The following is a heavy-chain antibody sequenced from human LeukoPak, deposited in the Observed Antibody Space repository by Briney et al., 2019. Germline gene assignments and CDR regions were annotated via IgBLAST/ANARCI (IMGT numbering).Heavy chain of an antibody. Sequence: GGSLRLSCAASGFTFSSYWLSWVRQPPGKGLVWVARTNLHGTAVDYADSVRGRFTISRDNAKNTLFLQMNSLRAEDTAVYYCASAFTYVRLGDHWGQGTLVTVSS. CDR1: GFTFSSYW. J-gene: IGHJ4*02. D-gene: IGHD3-16*01. CDR3: ASAFTYVRLGDH. CDR2: TNLHGTAV. V-gene: IGHV3-74*01.